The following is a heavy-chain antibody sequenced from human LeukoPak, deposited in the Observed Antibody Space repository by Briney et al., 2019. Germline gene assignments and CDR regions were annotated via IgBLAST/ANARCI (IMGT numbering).Heavy chain of an antibody. V-gene: IGHV3-7*01. CDR2: IFQDGNEK. CDR1: GSTFSTSW. Sequence: GGSLRLSCAASGSTFSTSWMSWVRQAPGKGLEWVAKIFQDGNEKYYVDSVKGRFTISRDNAKNSLYLQMNSVRVEDTAVYYCARTIVEVRAASDVFDIWGQGTMVTVSS. CDR3: ARTIVEVRAASDVFDI. D-gene: IGHD2-2*01. J-gene: IGHJ3*02.